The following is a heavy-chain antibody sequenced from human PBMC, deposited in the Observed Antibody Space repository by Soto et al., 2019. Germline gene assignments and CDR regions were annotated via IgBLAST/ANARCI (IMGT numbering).Heavy chain of an antibody. CDR3: AIVCRNGFNV. CDR1: GFTFSGYS. J-gene: IGHJ6*02. D-gene: IGHD2-8*01. CDR2: ISGPSIYI. V-gene: IGHV3-21*01. Sequence: EVQLVESGGGLVKPGGSLRLSCVASGFTFSGYSINWVRQAPGKGLEWVSYISGPSIYIYYADSVKGRFTISRDNAKSAGYLRMNSLRAENTAVYYCAIVCRNGFNVWGQGTTVSVSS.